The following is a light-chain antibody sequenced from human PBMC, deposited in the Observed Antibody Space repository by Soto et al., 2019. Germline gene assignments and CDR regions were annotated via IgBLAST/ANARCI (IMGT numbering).Light chain of an antibody. V-gene: IGKV3-15*01. J-gene: IGKJ2*01. CDR2: GAS. Sequence: EIVMTQSPATLSVSPGERATLSCRASRSVSSNLAWYQQKPGQAPRLLIYGASTRATGIPARFSGSGSGTEFTLTISSLQSEDFAVYHCQQYNNWSYTFGQGTKLEIK. CDR1: RSVSSN. CDR3: QQYNNWSYT.